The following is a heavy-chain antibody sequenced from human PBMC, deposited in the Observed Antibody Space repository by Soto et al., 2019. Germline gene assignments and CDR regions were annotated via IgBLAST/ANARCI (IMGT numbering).Heavy chain of an antibody. J-gene: IGHJ2*01. CDR2: INSDGSSP. CDR1: GITFSSYW. D-gene: IGHD2-15*01. CDR3: ARDYCSGANSSPPVWYSYL. Sequence: GALRLSCAASGITFSSYWMHWVRQAPGKGLVWVSRINSDGSSPSYADSVKGRFTISRDNAKNTLYLQMNSLRAENTDVYSFARDYCSGANSSPPVWYSYLWGRGTLVTVS. V-gene: IGHV3-74*01.